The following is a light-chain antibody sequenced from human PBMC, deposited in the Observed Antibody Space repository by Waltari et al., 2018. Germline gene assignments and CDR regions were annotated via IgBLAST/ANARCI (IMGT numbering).Light chain of an antibody. CDR1: STDVGGYNF. CDR3: SSYTSSSTPYV. CDR2: DVT. V-gene: IGLV2-14*01. J-gene: IGLJ1*01. Sequence: QSALTQPASVSGSPGQSITIPCTGTSTDVGGYNFVSWYQQHPGKAPQLMIYDVTNRPSGVSNRFSGSKSGNTASLTISGLQAEDEADYYCSSYTSSSTPYVFGTGTEVTVL.